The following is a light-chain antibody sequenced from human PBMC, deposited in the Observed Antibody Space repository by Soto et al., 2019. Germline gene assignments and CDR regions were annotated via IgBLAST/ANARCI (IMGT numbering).Light chain of an antibody. CDR2: YSS. V-gene: IGKV1-33*01. J-gene: IGKJ5*01. CDR3: QQFDNLPFT. CDR1: QDINNY. Sequence: DIQMTQSPSSLSASVGDRVTIICQASQDINNYLNWYQQKPGKAPKLLIYYSSNLEIGVPSRFSGSGYGTRFSFTISSLQPEDIATHYCQQFDNLPFTFGQGTRLEIK.